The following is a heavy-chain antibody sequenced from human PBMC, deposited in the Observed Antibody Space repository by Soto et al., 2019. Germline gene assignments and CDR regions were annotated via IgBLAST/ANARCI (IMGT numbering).Heavy chain of an antibody. Sequence: XSVKISSKASGYTFTSYYIPWVRQAPGQGLEWMGIINPSGGSTSYAQKFQGRVTMTRDTSTSTVYMELSSLRSEDTAVYYCARGARFWSGYYRGYYYYGMDVWGQGTTVTVSS. CDR3: ARGARFWSGYYRGYYYYGMDV. CDR1: GYTFTSYY. V-gene: IGHV1-46*01. J-gene: IGHJ6*02. D-gene: IGHD3-3*01. CDR2: INPSGGST.